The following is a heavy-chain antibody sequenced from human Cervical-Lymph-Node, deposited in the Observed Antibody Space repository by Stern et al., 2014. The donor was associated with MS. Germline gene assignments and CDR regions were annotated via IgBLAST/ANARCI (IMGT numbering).Heavy chain of an antibody. V-gene: IGHV4-4*02. CDR3: ASEADY. Sequence: QVQLQESGPGLMKPSGTLSLTCSVSGGSITSSNWWTWVRQPPGKGLEWIGEIYVGGSTNYSPSLKSRVTISIDKSKNQFSLNLTSVTAADTAVYYCASEADYWGQGTLVIVSS. CDR2: IYVGGST. CDR1: GGSITSSNW. J-gene: IGHJ4*02.